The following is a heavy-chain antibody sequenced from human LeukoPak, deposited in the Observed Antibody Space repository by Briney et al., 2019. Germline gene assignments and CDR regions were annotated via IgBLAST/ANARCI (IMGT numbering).Heavy chain of an antibody. J-gene: IGHJ4*02. Sequence: PGGSLRLSCAASGFTFSSYSMNWVRQAPGKGLEWVSSISSSSSYIYYADSVKGRFTISRDNAKNSLYLQMNSPRAEDTAVYYCARESIEGGSWHFDYWGQGTLVTVSS. CDR1: GFTFSSYS. CDR2: ISSSSSYI. V-gene: IGHV3-21*01. CDR3: ARESIEGGSWHFDY. D-gene: IGHD6-13*01.